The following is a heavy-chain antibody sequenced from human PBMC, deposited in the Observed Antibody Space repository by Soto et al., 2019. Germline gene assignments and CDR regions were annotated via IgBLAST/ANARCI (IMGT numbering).Heavy chain of an antibody. CDR1: GGSISSGGYY. D-gene: IGHD3-10*01. Sequence: SETLSLTCTVSGGSISSGGYYWSWIRQHPGKGLEWIGYFYYSGSTYYNPSLKSRVTISVNTSKNQFSLKLSSVTAADTAVYYCARDYGFGELFDPWGQGTLVTVSS. CDR2: FYYSGST. J-gene: IGHJ5*02. V-gene: IGHV4-31*03. CDR3: ARDYGFGELFDP.